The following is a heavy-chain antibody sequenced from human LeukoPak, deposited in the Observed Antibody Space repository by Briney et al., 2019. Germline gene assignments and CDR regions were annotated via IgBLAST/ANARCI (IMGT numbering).Heavy chain of an antibody. CDR3: ARVDIVLIGGLDP. Sequence: GGSLRLSCAASGFTFSSYAMHWVRQAPGKGLEWVAVISYDGSNKYYADSVKGRFTISRDNSKNTLYLQMNSLRAEDTAVYYCARVDIVLIGGLDPWGQGTLVTVSS. D-gene: IGHD2-8*01. V-gene: IGHV3-30-3*01. CDR2: ISYDGSNK. CDR1: GFTFSSYA. J-gene: IGHJ5*02.